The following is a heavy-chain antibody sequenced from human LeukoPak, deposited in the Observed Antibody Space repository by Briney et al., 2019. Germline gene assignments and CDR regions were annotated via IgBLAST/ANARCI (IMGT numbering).Heavy chain of an antibody. CDR1: GGTFSSYA. CDR3: ARPDERAPAAVNYYMDV. Sequence: SVKVSCKASGGTFSSYAINWVRQAPGQGLEWMGGIIPIFGTANYAQKFQGRVTISADESTSTAYMELSSLRSEDTAVYYCARPDERAPAAVNYYMDVWGKGTTVTVSS. J-gene: IGHJ6*03. V-gene: IGHV1-69*13. D-gene: IGHD2-2*01. CDR2: IIPIFGTA.